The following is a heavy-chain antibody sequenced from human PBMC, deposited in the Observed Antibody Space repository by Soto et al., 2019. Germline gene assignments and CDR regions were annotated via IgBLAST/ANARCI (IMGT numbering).Heavy chain of an antibody. CDR2: IYHTGNT. CDR3: ARDYYDSSDYTTNWFDP. Sequence: SETLSLTCTVSGGSISNSRYYWAWIRQPPGKGLEWIGSIYHTGNTYYNPSLRSRVTISVDTSKNQFSLKLTSVTAADTAVYYCARDYYDSSDYTTNWFDPWGQGTLVTVSS. J-gene: IGHJ5*02. CDR1: GGSISNSRYY. D-gene: IGHD3-22*01. V-gene: IGHV4-39*01.